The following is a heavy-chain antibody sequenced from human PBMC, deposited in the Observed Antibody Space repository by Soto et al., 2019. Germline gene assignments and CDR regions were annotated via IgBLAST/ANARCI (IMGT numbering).Heavy chain of an antibody. J-gene: IGHJ3*02. CDR2: INPNSGGT. CDR3: ARVSXGLGVRFLDPTLDAFDI. V-gene: IGHV1-2*02. CDR1: GYTFTGYY. D-gene: IGHD3-3*01. Sequence: ASVKVSCKASGYTFTGYYMHWVRQAPGQGLEWRGWINPNSGGTNYAQKFQGRVTMTRDTSISTAYMELSRLRSDDTAVYYCARVSXGLGVRFLDPTLDAFDIWGPGTMVTVSS.